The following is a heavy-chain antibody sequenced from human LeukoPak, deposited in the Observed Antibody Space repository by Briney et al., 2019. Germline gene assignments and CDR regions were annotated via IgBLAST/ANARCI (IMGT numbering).Heavy chain of an antibody. CDR1: GFTFRSYG. D-gene: IGHD3-9*01. Sequence: PGGSLRLSCAASGFTFRSYGMHWVRQAPGKGLEWVAVISYDGSNKYYADSVKGRFTISRDNSKNTLYLQMNSLRAEDTAVYYCAKELRENDILTGYTPLYYYYGMDVWGQGTTVTVSS. V-gene: IGHV3-30*18. J-gene: IGHJ6*02. CDR3: AKELRENDILTGYTPLYYYYGMDV. CDR2: ISYDGSNK.